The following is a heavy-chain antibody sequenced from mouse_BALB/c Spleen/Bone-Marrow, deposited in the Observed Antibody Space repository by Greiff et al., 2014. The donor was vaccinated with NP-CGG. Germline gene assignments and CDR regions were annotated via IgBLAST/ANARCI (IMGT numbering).Heavy chain of an antibody. J-gene: IGHJ3*01. CDR1: GFTFNTYA. Sequence: EVMLVESGGGLVQPKGSLKLSCAASGFTFNTYAMNWVRQAPGKGLEWVARIRSKSNNYATYYADSVKDRFTISRDDSQSMLYLQMYNLKTEDTAMYYCVRHEVMITFAYWGQGTLVTVSA. D-gene: IGHD2-4*01. CDR3: VRHEVMITFAY. V-gene: IGHV10-1*02. CDR2: IRSKSNNYAT.